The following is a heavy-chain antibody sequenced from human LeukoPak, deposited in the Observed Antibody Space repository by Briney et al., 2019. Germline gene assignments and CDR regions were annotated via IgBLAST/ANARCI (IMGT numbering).Heavy chain of an antibody. D-gene: IGHD6-13*01. J-gene: IGHJ6*02. Sequence: GGSLRLSCAASGFTFDDYGMSWVRQAPGKGLEWVSAISGSGGSTYYADSVKGRFTISRDNSKNTLYLQMNSLRAEDTAVYYCAKDRSSRYYYYGMDVWGQGTTVTVSS. CDR3: AKDRSSRYYYYGMDV. CDR1: GFTFDDYG. CDR2: ISGSGGST. V-gene: IGHV3-23*01.